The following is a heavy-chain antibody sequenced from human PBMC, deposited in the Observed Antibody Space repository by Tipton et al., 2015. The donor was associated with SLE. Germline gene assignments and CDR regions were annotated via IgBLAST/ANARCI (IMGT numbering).Heavy chain of an antibody. CDR2: IYYSGST. D-gene: IGHD4-23*01. CDR3: ARGYGGKERAFDI. Sequence: TLFLTCTVSGGSISSYYWSWIRQPPGKGLEWIGYIYYSGSTNYNPSLKSRVTISADTSKNQFSLKLSSVTAADTAVYYCARGYGGKERAFDIWGQGTMVTVSS. V-gene: IGHV4-59*01. J-gene: IGHJ3*02. CDR1: GGSISSYY.